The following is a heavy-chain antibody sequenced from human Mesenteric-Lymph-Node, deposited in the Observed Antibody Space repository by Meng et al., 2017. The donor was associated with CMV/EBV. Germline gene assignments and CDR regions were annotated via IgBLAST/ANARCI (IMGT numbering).Heavy chain of an antibody. CDR1: GGSFSGYY. V-gene: IGHV4-34*01. CDR3: ARGGSRRYCSSTSCSKGYFDL. J-gene: IGHJ2*01. Sequence: SETLSLTCAVYGGSFSGYYWSWIRQPPGKGLEWIGEINHSGSTNYNPSLKSRVTISVDTSKNQFSLKLSSVTAADTAVYYCARGGSRRYCSSTSCSKGYFDLWGRGTLVTVSS. D-gene: IGHD2-2*01. CDR2: INHSGST.